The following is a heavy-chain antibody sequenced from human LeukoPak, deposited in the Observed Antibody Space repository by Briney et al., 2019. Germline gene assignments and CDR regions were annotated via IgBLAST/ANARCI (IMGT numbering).Heavy chain of an antibody. CDR2: IYYSGST. V-gene: IGHV4-59*01. J-gene: IGHJ3*02. D-gene: IGHD3-22*01. CDR1: GGSISSYY. Sequence: SETLSLTCTVSGGSISSYYWSRIRQPPGKGLEWIGYIYYSGSTNYNPSLKSRVTISVDTSKNQFSLKLSSVTAADTAVYYCARDYDMTTDAFDIWGQGTMVTVSS. CDR3: ARDYDMTTDAFDI.